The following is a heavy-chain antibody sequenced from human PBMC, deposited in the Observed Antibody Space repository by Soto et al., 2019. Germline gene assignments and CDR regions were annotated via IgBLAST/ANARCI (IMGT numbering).Heavy chain of an antibody. CDR1: GGSISSYH. Sequence: QVQLQESGPGLVKPSKTLSLTCTVSGGSISSYHWTCIRQAPGKGLEWIGNIYYGGTTNDNPSLKSRVTISIDTSKKQFSLKLSSVTAADTAVYYCARHRGMGLFDYWGQGTLVTVSS. J-gene: IGHJ4*02. CDR2: IYYGGTT. V-gene: IGHV4-59*08. D-gene: IGHD2-8*01. CDR3: ARHRGMGLFDY.